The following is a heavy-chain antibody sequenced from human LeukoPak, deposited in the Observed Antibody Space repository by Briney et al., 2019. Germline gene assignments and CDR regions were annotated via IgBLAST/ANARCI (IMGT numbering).Heavy chain of an antibody. V-gene: IGHV4-34*01. D-gene: IGHD6-19*01. CDR1: GGSFSDYY. CDR3: ARRGLLGSSGWRWFDP. J-gene: IGHJ5*02. CDR2: INHSGST. Sequence: SETLSLTCAVYGGSFSDYYWSWIRQPPGKGLEWIGEINHSGSTNYNPSLKSRVTISVDTSKNQFSLKLSSVTAADTAVYYCARRGLLGSSGWRWFDPWGQGTLVTVSS.